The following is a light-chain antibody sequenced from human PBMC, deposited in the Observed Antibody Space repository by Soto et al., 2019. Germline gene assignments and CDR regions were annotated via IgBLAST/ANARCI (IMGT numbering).Light chain of an antibody. CDR2: DAS. V-gene: IGKV3-11*01. CDR3: QQRSNWPPS. J-gene: IGKJ4*01. CDR1: QSVSSY. Sequence: EIVLTQSPATLSSSPGERATLSCRASQSVSSYLAWYQQKPGQAPRLLIYDASNRATGIPARFSGSGSGTDFTLTISSLEPEDFAFYYCQQRSNWPPSFGGGTKVEIK.